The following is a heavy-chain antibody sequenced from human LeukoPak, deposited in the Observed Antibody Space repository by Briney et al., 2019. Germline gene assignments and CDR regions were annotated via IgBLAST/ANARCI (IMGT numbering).Heavy chain of an antibody. CDR2: IIPIFGTA. J-gene: IGHJ5*02. D-gene: IGHD2-15*01. Sequence: ASVKVSCKASGGTFGSYAISWVRQAPGQGLEWMGGIIPIFGTANYAQKFQGRVTITADESTSTAYMELTSLRSEDTAVYYCARDCSGGSCYWADWFDPWGQGTLVTVSS. CDR3: ARDCSGGSCYWADWFDP. V-gene: IGHV1-69*13. CDR1: GGTFGSYA.